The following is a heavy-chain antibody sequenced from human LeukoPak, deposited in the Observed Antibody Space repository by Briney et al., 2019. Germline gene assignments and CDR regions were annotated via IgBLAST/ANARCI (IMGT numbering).Heavy chain of an antibody. CDR2: ISGSADRT. V-gene: IGHV3-23*01. D-gene: IGHD6-19*01. CDR3: APFIAVAGTSPVFDY. Sequence: GGSLRLSCAASGFILSRYAMTWVRQAPGKGLEWVLDISGSADRTYYADSVKGRFTISRDNSKNTLYLQMNSLRAEDTAVYYCAPFIAVAGTSPVFDYWGQGTLVSVSS. J-gene: IGHJ4*02. CDR1: GFILSRYA.